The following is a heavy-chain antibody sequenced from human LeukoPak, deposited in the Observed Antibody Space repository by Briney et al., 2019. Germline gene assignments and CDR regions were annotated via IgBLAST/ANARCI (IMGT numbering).Heavy chain of an antibody. CDR3: ARHLGSGSSVYFDY. Sequence: GESLKISCKGSGYSFTSYWIGWVRQMPGKGLEWRGIVYPGDSDTKYSPSFQGQVTISADKSISTAYLQWSSLKVSDTAMYYCARHLGSGSSVYFDYWGQGTLVTVSS. CDR2: VYPGDSDT. CDR1: GYSFTSYW. J-gene: IGHJ4*02. D-gene: IGHD3-10*01. V-gene: IGHV5-51*01.